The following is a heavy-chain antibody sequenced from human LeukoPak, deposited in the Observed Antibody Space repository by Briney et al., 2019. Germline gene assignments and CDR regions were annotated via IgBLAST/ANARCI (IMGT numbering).Heavy chain of an antibody. Sequence: GGSLRLSCAASGFSFSSYWMSWVRQAPGKGLEWVANINQDGSEKYYTDSVKGRFTISRDNAQNSLYLQMNSLRAEDTAVYYCARWRDYYDSSGYSNWFDPWGQGTLVTVSS. J-gene: IGHJ5*02. CDR1: GFSFSSYW. CDR2: INQDGSEK. CDR3: ARWRDYYDSSGYSNWFDP. D-gene: IGHD3-22*01. V-gene: IGHV3-7*01.